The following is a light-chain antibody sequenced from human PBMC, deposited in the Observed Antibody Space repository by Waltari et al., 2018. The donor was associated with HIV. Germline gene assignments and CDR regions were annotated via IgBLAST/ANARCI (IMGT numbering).Light chain of an antibody. CDR1: SSDIGGYNS. CDR3: SSYAGSNSLV. V-gene: IGLV2-8*01. CDR2: EVN. J-gene: IGLJ2*01. Sequence: QSALTQPPSASGSPGQPVTISCTGTSSDIGGYNSVSWYQQHPGKAPTLMILEVNKRPSGVPDRYSGSKSGNTASLTVSGLQAEDESVYYCSSYAGSNSLVFGGGTKLTVL.